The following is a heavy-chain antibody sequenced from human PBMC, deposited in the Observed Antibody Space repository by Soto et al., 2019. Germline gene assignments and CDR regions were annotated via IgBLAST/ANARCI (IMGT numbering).Heavy chain of an antibody. D-gene: IGHD6-25*01. J-gene: IGHJ2*01. Sequence: QVHLVQSGAEVKKPGASVTVSCKTSGYTLTDYYMHWVRQAPGQGLEWMAWINPHTGDTGIAERFQGRVTMTRHTSTNTAHMGLTSLTSDDTAIYYCAREGGAAPGARREWYLDLWGRGSLVTVSS. CDR1: GYTLTDYY. CDR2: INPHTGDT. CDR3: AREGGAAPGARREWYLDL. V-gene: IGHV1-2*02.